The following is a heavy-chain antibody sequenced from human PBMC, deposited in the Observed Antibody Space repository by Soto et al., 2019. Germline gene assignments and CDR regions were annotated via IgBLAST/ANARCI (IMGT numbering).Heavy chain of an antibody. V-gene: IGHV1-3*01. CDR3: AKSGSLDY. Sequence: ASVKVSCKASGYTFISYPIHWVRQAPGQRLECMGWINPANGDTRYSQNFQGRVTITRDTSATTAYMDLNSLTSEDTAVYYCAKSGSLDYCGKGTPVTVFS. D-gene: IGHD1-1*01. J-gene: IGHJ4*02. CDR1: GYTFISYP. CDR2: INPANGDT.